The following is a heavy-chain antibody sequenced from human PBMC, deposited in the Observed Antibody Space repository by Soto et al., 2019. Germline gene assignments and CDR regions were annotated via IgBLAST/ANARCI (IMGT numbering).Heavy chain of an antibody. J-gene: IGHJ5*02. V-gene: IGHV4-31*03. Sequence: QVQLQESGPGQVKPSQTLSLTCTVSGGSIRSGGYYWSWIRQHPGKGLEWIGYISNSGSSYYNPFLNXRSXXSXNTAKNQSSRKLRSVTAADTAVYYCARLDIVLVPAAGNWFDPWGQGTLVTVSS. CDR2: ISNSGSS. CDR1: GGSIRSGGYY. D-gene: IGHD2-2*03. CDR3: ARLDIVLVPAAGNWFDP.